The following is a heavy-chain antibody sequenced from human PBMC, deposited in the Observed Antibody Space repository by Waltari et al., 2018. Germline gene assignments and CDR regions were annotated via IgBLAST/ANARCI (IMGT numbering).Heavy chain of an antibody. CDR2: IYPGDSDT. V-gene: IGHV5-51*03. Sequence: EVQLVQSGAEVKKPGESLKISCKGSGYSFTSYWIGWVRTMPGKGLGWMGIIYPGDSDTRYSPSFQGQVTISADKSISTAYLQWSSLKASDTAMYYCVFLTYDSSGYSSGSSYYFDYWGQGTLVTVSS. D-gene: IGHD3-22*01. CDR3: VFLTYDSSGYSSGSSYYFDY. CDR1: GYSFTSYW. J-gene: IGHJ4*02.